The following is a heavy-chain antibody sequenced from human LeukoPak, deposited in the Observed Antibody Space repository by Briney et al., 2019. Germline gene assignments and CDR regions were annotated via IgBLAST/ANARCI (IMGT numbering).Heavy chain of an antibody. CDR2: IHTSGST. CDR3: AREGSMTSRPFVSIDY. J-gene: IGHJ4*02. V-gene: IGHV4-4*07. CDR1: GGSISTYY. D-gene: IGHD6-6*01. Sequence: SSETLSLTCTVSGGSISTYYWSWIRQPAGKGLEWIGRIHTSGSTDYNPSLKSRVTMSVDTSKKQFSLRLSSVTAADTAMYYCAREGSMTSRPFVSIDYWGQGTLVIVSS.